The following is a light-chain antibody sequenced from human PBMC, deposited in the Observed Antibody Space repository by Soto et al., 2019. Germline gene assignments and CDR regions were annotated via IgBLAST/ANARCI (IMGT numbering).Light chain of an antibody. CDR3: QQRSRWPIT. J-gene: IGKJ5*01. CDR1: QSVSSS. Sequence: EIVLTQSPATLSLSPGDRATLSCRASQSVSSSLTWFQQKPGQAPRLLIYGASNRATGIPARFSGSGSGTDFTLTISSLEPEDFAVYYCQQRSRWPITFGQGTRLEIK. V-gene: IGKV3-11*01. CDR2: GAS.